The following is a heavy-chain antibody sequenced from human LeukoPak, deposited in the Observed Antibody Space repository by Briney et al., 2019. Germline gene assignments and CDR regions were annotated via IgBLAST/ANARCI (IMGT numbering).Heavy chain of an antibody. CDR2: IYYSGST. J-gene: IGHJ6*03. Sequence: SQTLSLTCTVSGGSISSGDYYWSWIRQPPGKGLEWIGYIYYSGSTYYNPSLKSRVTISVDTSKNQFSLKLSSVTAADTAVYYCARDFVLTERIQGTLYSSSYHYYMDVWGKGTTVTVSS. CDR3: ARDFVLTERIQGTLYSSSYHYYMDV. D-gene: IGHD6-6*01. V-gene: IGHV4-30-4*01. CDR1: GGSISSGDYY.